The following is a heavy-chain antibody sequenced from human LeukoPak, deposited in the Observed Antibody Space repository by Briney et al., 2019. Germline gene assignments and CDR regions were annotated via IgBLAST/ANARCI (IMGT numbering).Heavy chain of an antibody. V-gene: IGHV1-18*01. Sequence: GASVKVSCKASGYTFTSYGISWVRQAPGQGLEWMGWISAYNGNTNYAQKLQGRVTMTTDTSTSTAYMELRSLRSDDTAVYYCARMYYDILTGYGPFDYWGQGTLVTVSS. CDR2: ISAYNGNT. D-gene: IGHD3-9*01. CDR1: GYTFTSYG. J-gene: IGHJ4*02. CDR3: ARMYYDILTGYGPFDY.